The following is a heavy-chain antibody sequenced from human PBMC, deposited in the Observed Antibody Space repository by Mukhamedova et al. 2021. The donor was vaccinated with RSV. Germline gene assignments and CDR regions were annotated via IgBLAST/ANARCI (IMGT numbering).Heavy chain of an antibody. CDR3: ARVRVSSDAFDI. V-gene: IGHV5-51*01. CDR2: IYPGDSDT. Sequence: GIIYPGDSDTRYSPSFQGQVTISADKSISTAYLQWSGLKASDTAMYYCARVRVSSDAFDIWGQGTMVTVSS. J-gene: IGHJ3*02. D-gene: IGHD2-2*01.